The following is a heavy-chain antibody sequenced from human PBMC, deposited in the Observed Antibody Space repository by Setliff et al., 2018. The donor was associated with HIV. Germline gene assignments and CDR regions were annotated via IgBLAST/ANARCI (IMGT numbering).Heavy chain of an antibody. CDR2: INQDGSET. CDR3: ALLWPFDY. Sequence: PGGSLRLSCAASGFTFTDYWMTWVRQAPGKGLEWVANINQDGSETYYVDSVKGRFTISRDNAENSLSLQMNSLRGEDTAVYYCALLWPFDYWGQGALVTVSS. CDR1: GFTFTDYW. D-gene: IGHD3-10*01. V-gene: IGHV3-7*03. J-gene: IGHJ4*02.